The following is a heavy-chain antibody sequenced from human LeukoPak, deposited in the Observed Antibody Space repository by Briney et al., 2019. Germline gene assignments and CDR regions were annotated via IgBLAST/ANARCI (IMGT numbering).Heavy chain of an antibody. J-gene: IGHJ4*02. Sequence: MPSETLSLTCAVYGGSFRGYYWSWIRQPPGKGLEWIGEINHSGSTNYNPSLKSRVTISVDTSKNQFSLKLSSVTAADTAVYYCARRWYDFWSGYYTGGTSFDYWGQGTLVTLSS. V-gene: IGHV4-34*01. CDR3: ARRWYDFWSGYYTGGTSFDY. CDR1: GGSFRGYY. D-gene: IGHD3-3*01. CDR2: INHSGST.